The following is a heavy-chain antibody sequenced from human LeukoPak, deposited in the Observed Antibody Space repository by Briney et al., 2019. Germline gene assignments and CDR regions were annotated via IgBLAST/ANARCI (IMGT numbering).Heavy chain of an antibody. CDR1: GFTFSSYA. V-gene: IGHV3-30-3*02. CDR2: ISYDGSNK. J-gene: IGHJ1*01. Sequence: GGSLRLSCAASGFTFSSYAMHWVRQAPGKGLEWVAVISYDGSNKYYADPVKGRFTISRDNSKNTLYLQMNSLRAEDTAVYYCAKQVLAAAGHQDFQHWGQGTLVTVSS. D-gene: IGHD6-13*01. CDR3: AKQVLAAAGHQDFQH.